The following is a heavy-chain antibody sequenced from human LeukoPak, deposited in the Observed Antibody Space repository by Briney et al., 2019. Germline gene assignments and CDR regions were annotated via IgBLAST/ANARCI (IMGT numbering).Heavy chain of an antibody. D-gene: IGHD3-10*01. Sequence: GGSLRLSCAASGFTFSSYAMSWVRQAPGKGLEWVSTSSGSGGSAYYADSVKGRFTISRDNSKNTLYLQMNSLRAEDTAVYYCARDKVGGSGSYFDYWGQGTLVTVSS. J-gene: IGHJ4*02. V-gene: IGHV3-23*01. CDR3: ARDKVGGSGSYFDY. CDR1: GFTFSSYA. CDR2: SSGSGGSA.